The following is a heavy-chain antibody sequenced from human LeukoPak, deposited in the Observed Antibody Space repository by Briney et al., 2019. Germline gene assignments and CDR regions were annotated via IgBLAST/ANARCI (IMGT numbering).Heavy chain of an antibody. CDR1: GGSISSYY. CDR2: IYYSGST. Sequence: SETLSLTCTVSGGSISSYYRSWIRQPPGKGLEWIGYIYYSGSTNYNPSLKSRVTISVDTSKNQFSLKLSSVTAADTAVYYCARVLYYYYYMDVWSKGTTVTISS. J-gene: IGHJ6*03. V-gene: IGHV4-59*01. CDR3: ARVLYYYYYMDV.